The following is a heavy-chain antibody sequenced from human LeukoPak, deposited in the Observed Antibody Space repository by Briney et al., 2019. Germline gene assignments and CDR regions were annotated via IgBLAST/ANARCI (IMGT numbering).Heavy chain of an antibody. Sequence: PSETLPLTCTVSGDSINNYYWSWIRQPPGKGLEYIGYIYYSGSTNYNPSLKSRVTMSVDTSKNQFSLKLSSVTVADTAVYYCARPYYYGSGSYYNWYLDLWGRGTLVTVSS. V-gene: IGHV4-59*01. CDR3: ARPYYYGSGSYYNWYLDL. D-gene: IGHD3-10*01. CDR2: IYYSGST. CDR1: GDSINNYY. J-gene: IGHJ2*01.